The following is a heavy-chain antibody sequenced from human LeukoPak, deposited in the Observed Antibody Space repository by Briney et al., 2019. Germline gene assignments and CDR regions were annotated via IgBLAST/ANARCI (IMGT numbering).Heavy chain of an antibody. J-gene: IGHJ4*02. Sequence: PGGSLRLSCAASGFTFSSAWMSWVRQAPGKGLEWVGRIKSKTDGGTTDYAAPVKGRFTISRDDSKNTVYLQMNSLKTEDTAVYHCTTEGYCSGGSCAGFDYRGQGTQVTVSS. CDR1: GFTFSSAW. CDR3: TTEGYCSGGSCAGFDY. V-gene: IGHV3-15*01. D-gene: IGHD2-15*01. CDR2: IKSKTDGGTT.